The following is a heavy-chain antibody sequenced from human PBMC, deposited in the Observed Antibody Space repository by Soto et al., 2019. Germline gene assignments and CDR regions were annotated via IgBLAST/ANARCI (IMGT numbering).Heavy chain of an antibody. CDR3: AKALGVGRFLEWLFLEGIFDY. V-gene: IGHV3-23*01. CDR1: GFTFSSYA. D-gene: IGHD3-3*01. Sequence: GGSLRLSCAASGFTFSSYAMSWVRQAPGKGLEWVSAISGSGGSTYYADSVKGRFTISRDNSKNTLYLQMNSLRAEDTAVYYCAKALGVGRFLEWLFLEGIFDYWGQGTLVTVSS. J-gene: IGHJ4*02. CDR2: ISGSGGST.